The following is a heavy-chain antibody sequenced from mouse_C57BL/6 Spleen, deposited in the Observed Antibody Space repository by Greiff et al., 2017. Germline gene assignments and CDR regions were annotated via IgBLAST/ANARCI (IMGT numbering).Heavy chain of an antibody. Sequence: EVQLQQSGPELVKPGASVKISCKASGYSFTGYYMNWVKQSPEKSLEWIGEINPSTGGTTYNQKFKAKATVTVDKSSSTAYMQLKSLTSEYSAVYYCASDGSSYGDAMDYWGQGTSVTVSS. D-gene: IGHD1-1*01. CDR3: ASDGSSYGDAMDY. CDR1: GYSFTGYY. CDR2: INPSTGGT. V-gene: IGHV1-42*01. J-gene: IGHJ4*01.